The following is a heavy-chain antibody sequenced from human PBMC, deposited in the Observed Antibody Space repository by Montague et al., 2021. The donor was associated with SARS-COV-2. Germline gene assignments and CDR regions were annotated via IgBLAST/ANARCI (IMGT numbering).Heavy chain of an antibody. Sequence: SLRLSCAASGFTFSRHEVNWVRQAPGKGLEWVSYITSDGGIIYYVDFVEGRFTISRDNAKNSLYLHMNSLRVGDTAVYYCATLARGLFDHGMDVWGQGTTVTVSS. CDR1: GFTFSRHE. D-gene: IGHD3-10*01. CDR2: ITSDGGII. J-gene: IGHJ6*02. V-gene: IGHV3-48*03. CDR3: ATLARGLFDHGMDV.